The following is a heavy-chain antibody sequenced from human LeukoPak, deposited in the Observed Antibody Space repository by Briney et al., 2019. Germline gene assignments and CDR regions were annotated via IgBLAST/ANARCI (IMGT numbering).Heavy chain of an antibody. CDR1: GGTFSSYA. V-gene: IGHV1-69*13. CDR3: ARERSLGFVYSITGTGNKDNWFDP. D-gene: IGHD1-20*01. CDR2: IIPIFGTA. Sequence: ASVKVSCKASGGTFSSYAISWVRQAPGQGLEWMGGIIPIFGTANYAQKFQGRVTITADESTSTAYMELSSLRSEDTAVYYCARERSLGFVYSITGTGNKDNWFDPWGQGTLVTVSS. J-gene: IGHJ5*02.